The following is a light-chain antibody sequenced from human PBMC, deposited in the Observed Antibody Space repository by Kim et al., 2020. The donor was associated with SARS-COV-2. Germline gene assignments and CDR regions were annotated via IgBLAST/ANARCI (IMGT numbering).Light chain of an antibody. Sequence: ASVGDRVTITRRASQSISNFLNWYQQRPGKAPKLLIYAASSLQSGVPSRFSGSGSGTDFTLIISSLQPEDFATYFCQQSYSAPGTFGQGTKVDIK. J-gene: IGKJ1*01. CDR2: AAS. CDR3: QQSYSAPGT. V-gene: IGKV1-39*01. CDR1: QSISNF.